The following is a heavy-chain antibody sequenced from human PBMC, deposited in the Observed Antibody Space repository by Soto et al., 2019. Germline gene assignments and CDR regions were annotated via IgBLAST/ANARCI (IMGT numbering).Heavy chain of an antibody. J-gene: IGHJ1*01. CDR3: XXXXFAXAAXRRXIPPPX. Sequence: GGSLRLACAASGFTFSSYAMSWVRQAPGKGLEWVSAISGSGGSTYYADSVKGRFTISRDNSKNTLYLQMNSLRAEDTAVYYXXXXXFAXAAXRRXIPPPXRAQRTLVPGSX. V-gene: IGHV3-23*01. CDR1: GFTFSSYA. D-gene: IGHD2-2*01. CDR2: ISGSGGST.